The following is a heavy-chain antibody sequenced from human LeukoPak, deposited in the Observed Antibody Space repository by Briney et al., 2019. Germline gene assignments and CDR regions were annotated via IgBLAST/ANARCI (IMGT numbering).Heavy chain of an antibody. CDR2: IYYSGST. CDR3: ARQAIAAGPYYYYYMDV. Sequence: AETLSLICTVSWGFISIYYGSWTRHPPGKGLEWLGYIYYSGSTNYNPSLKRRVTISVDTSKNQFSLKLSSVTAADTAVYYCARQAIAAGPYYYYYMDVWGKGTTVTVSS. CDR1: WGFISIYY. D-gene: IGHD6-25*01. V-gene: IGHV4-59*08. J-gene: IGHJ6*03.